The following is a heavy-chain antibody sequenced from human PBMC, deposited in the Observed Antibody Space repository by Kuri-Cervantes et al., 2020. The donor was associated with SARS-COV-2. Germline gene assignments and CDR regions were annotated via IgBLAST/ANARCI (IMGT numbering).Heavy chain of an antibody. CDR2: IYYSGST. CDR1: GGSISSSSYY. CDR3: ARTQGVAARRGDHNWFDP. D-gene: IGHD6-6*01. V-gene: IGHV4-39*01. J-gene: IGHJ5*02. Sequence: GSLRLSCTVSGGSISSSSYYWGWIRQPPGKGLEWIGSIYYSGSTYYNPSLKSRVTISVDTSKNQFSLKLSSVTAADTAVYYYARTQGVAARRGDHNWFDPWGQGTLVTVSS.